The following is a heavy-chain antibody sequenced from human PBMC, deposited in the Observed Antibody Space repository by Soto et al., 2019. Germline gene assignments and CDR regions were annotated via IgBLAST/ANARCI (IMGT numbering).Heavy chain of an antibody. CDR3: ANYYYDSSGPHPHAFDI. D-gene: IGHD3-22*01. Sequence: SVKVSCKASGGSSSSYAISLVRQAPGQGLEWMGGIIPIFGTANYAQKFQGRVTITADESTSTAYMELSSLRSEDTAVYYCANYYYDSSGPHPHAFDIWGQGTMVTVSS. J-gene: IGHJ3*02. CDR1: GGSSSSYA. CDR2: IIPIFGTA. V-gene: IGHV1-69*13.